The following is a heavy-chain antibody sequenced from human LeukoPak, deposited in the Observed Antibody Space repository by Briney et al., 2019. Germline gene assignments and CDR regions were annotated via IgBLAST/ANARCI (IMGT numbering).Heavy chain of an antibody. CDR3: AKDLWKADY. CDR2: IGGDAVST. Sequence: GGSLRLSCAASGFTFSSYAMSWVRQAPGKGLEWVSAIGGDAVSTYYADSVKGWFSIPRDNSKNTLYLQMNSLRADDTAVYYCAKDLWKADYWGQGTLVTVSS. V-gene: IGHV3-23*01. J-gene: IGHJ4*02. CDR1: GFTFSSYA. D-gene: IGHD3-3*01.